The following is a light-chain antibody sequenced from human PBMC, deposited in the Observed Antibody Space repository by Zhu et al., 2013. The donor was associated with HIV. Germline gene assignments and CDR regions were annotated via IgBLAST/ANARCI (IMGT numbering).Light chain of an antibody. Sequence: DIQMTQSPSTLSASVGDRVTITCRASQSIGSWLAWYQQRPGKAPKLLVYAASTTQSGVPSRFGGRGSGTEFTLTITSLQPDDFATYYCQHVNSNAAFGPGTKVDV. CDR1: QSIGSW. V-gene: IGKV1-5*01. CDR3: QHVNSNAA. CDR2: AAS. J-gene: IGKJ3*01.